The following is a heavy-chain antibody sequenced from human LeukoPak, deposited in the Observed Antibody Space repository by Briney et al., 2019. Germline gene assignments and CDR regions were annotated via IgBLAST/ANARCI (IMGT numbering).Heavy chain of an antibody. CDR3: ARKKIAAAGTPFDY. D-gene: IGHD6-13*01. V-gene: IGHV1-2*02. CDR1: GYTFTGYY. CDR2: INPNSGGT. J-gene: IGHJ4*02. Sequence: ASVKVSCKASGYTFTGYYMHWVRQAPGQGLEWMGWINPNSGGTNYAQKFQGRVTMTRDTSTSTAYMELSRLRSDDTAVYYCARKKIAAAGTPFDYWGQGTLVTVSS.